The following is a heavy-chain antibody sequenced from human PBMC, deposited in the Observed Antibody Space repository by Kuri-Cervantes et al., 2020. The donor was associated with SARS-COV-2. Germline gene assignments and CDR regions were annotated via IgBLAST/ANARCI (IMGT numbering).Heavy chain of an antibody. Sequence: GESLKISCAASGFTFSSYSMNWVRQAPGKGLERVSSISSSSSYIYYADSVKGRFTISRDNSKNTLYLQMNSLRAEDTAVYYCAKGRIHHSDAFDIWGQGTMVTVS. D-gene: IGHD1-14*01. CDR1: GFTFSSYS. CDR2: ISSSSSYI. V-gene: IGHV3-21*04. CDR3: AKGRIHHSDAFDI. J-gene: IGHJ3*02.